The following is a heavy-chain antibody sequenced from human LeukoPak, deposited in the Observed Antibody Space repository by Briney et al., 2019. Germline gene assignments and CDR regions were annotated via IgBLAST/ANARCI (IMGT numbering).Heavy chain of an antibody. CDR3: AKDLPNFDY. CDR1: GFSFSGHW. V-gene: IGHV3-23*01. J-gene: IGHJ4*02. Sequence: GGSLRLSCTASGFSFSGHWMHWVRQAPGKGLEWVSAISGSGGSTYYADSVKGRFTISRDNSKNTLYLQMNSLRAEDTAVYYCAKDLPNFDYWGQGTLVTVSS. CDR2: ISGSGGST.